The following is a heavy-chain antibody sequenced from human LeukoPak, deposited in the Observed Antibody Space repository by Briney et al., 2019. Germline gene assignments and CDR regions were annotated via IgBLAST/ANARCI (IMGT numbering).Heavy chain of an antibody. CDR3: ARGVHDYVLWFDP. CDR2: MNPNSGNT. V-gene: IGHV1-8*01. J-gene: IGHJ5*02. CDR1: GYTFTSYD. D-gene: IGHD3-16*01. Sequence: GASVKVSCKASGYTFTSYDINWVRQAPGQGLDWMGWMNPNSGNTGYAQKFQGRVTMTRNTSISTAYMELSSLRSEDTAVYYCARGVHDYVLWFDPWGQGTLVTVSS.